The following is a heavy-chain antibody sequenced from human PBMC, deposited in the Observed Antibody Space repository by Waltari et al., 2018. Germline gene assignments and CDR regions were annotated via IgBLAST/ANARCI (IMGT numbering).Heavy chain of an antibody. CDR3: ARVGGAPTYYFDY. D-gene: IGHD3-16*01. CDR2: IYHSGST. J-gene: IGHJ4*02. V-gene: IGHV4-31*03. Sequence: QVQLQESGPGLVKPSQTLSLTCTVSGGSISRGGYYWSWTRQHPGKGLEWIGYIYHSGSTYYNPSLKSRVTISVDRSKNQFSLKLSSVTAADTAVYYCARVGGAPTYYFDYWGQGTLVTVSS. CDR1: GGSISRGGYY.